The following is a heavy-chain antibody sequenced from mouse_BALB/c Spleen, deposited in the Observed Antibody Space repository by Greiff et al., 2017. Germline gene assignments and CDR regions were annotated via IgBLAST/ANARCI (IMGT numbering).Heavy chain of an antibody. CDR3: ARWELFDY. Sequence: QVQLKQSGAELVRPGSSVKISCKASGYAFSSYWMNWVKQRPGQGLEWIGQIYPGDGDTNYNGKFKGKATLTADKSSSTAYMQLSSLTSEDSAVYFCARWELFDYWGQGTTLTVSS. CDR1: GYAFSSYW. CDR2: IYPGDGDT. D-gene: IGHD4-1*01. V-gene: IGHV1-80*01. J-gene: IGHJ2*01.